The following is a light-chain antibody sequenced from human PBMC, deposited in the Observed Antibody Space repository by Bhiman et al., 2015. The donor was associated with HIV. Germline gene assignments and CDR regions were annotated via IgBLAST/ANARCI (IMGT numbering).Light chain of an antibody. CDR3: QAWDSTSVV. CDR1: NIESKS. CDR2: QDD. V-gene: IGLV3-21*01. J-gene: IGLJ2*01. Sequence: SYELTQPPAVSVAPGKTATITCGGNNIESKSVHWYQQKPGQAPVVVIYQDDKRPSGIPERFSGSNSGNTATLTISGTQAMDEADYYCQAWDSTSVVFGGGTKLTVL.